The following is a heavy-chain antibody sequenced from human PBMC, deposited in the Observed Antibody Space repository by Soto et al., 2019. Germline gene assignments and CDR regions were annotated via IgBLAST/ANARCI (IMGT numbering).Heavy chain of an antibody. J-gene: IGHJ6*02. CDR2: ISGYNGGT. CDR1: GYSFTTYG. V-gene: IGHV1-18*01. Sequence: GASVKVSCKASGYSFTTYGISWVRQAPGQGLEWMGWISGYNGGTNNAQKFQDRVTMTIDRSTTTAYLELRSLTSDDTAVYYCAKNGHPPYYYYGMDVWGQGTTVTVSS. D-gene: IGHD2-8*01. CDR3: AKNGHPPYYYYGMDV.